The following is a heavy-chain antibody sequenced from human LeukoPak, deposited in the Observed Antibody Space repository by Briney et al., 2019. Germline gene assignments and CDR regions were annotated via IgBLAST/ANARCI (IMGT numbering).Heavy chain of an antibody. CDR3: ARGHDWFDP. J-gene: IGHJ5*02. CDR1: GGSISSGSYY. Sequence: SETLSLTCTVSGGSISSGSYYLSWIRQPAGKGLEWIGRIYTSGSTNYNPSLKSRVTISVDTSKNQFSLKLSSVTAADTAVYYCARGHDWFDPWGQGTLVTVSS. V-gene: IGHV4-61*02. CDR2: IYTSGST.